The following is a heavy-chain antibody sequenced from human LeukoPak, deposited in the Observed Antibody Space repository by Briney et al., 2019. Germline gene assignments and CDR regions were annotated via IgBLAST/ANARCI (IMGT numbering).Heavy chain of an antibody. J-gene: IGHJ4*02. V-gene: IGHV4-34*01. CDR1: GGSFSGYY. CDR2: INHSGST. D-gene: IGHD2-15*01. Sequence: SETLSLTCAAYGGSFSGYYWSWIRQPPGKGLEWIGEINHSGSTNYNPSLKSRVTISVDTSKNQFSLKLSSVTAADTAVYYCARGAADISGYYFDYWGQGTLVTVSS. CDR3: ARGAADISGYYFDY.